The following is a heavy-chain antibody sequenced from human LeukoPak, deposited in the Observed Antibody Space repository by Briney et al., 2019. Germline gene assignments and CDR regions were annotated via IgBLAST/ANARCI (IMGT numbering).Heavy chain of an antibody. CDR3: ARKYYGSGSSFDY. V-gene: IGHV3-21*05. Sequence: PGGSLRLSCAASGFTFDSNSMNWVRQPPGKGLEWVAYISSSSSYIYYADSVKGRFTIARDNTKNSLYLQMNNLRAEDTAVYYCARKYYGSGSSFDYWGQGTLVTVSS. J-gene: IGHJ4*02. CDR2: ISSSSSYI. CDR1: GFTFDSNS. D-gene: IGHD3-10*01.